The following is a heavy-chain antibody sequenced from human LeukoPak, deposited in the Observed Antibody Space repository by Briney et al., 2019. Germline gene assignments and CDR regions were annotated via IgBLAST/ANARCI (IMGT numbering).Heavy chain of an antibody. V-gene: IGHV1-46*01. CDR2: ICPSGGST. J-gene: IGHJ4*02. CDR3: ARSLLHCGGDCYSFDY. Sequence: ASVKVSCKASGYTFTSYYMHWVRQAPGQGLEWMGIICPSGGSTSYAQKFQDRVTMTRDTSTSTVYMELSSLRSEDTAVYYCARSLLHCGGDCYSFDYWGQGTLVTVSS. CDR1: GYTFTSYY. D-gene: IGHD2-21*02.